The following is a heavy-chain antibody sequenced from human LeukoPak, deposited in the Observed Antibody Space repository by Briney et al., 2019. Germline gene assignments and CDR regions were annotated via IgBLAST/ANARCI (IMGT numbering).Heavy chain of an antibody. CDR1: GSSFTTYW. J-gene: IGHJ6*03. CDR3: ARHMELMDYMDV. D-gene: IGHD4/OR15-4a*01. V-gene: IGHV5-51*01. Sequence: GESLKISCEASGSSFTTYWICWVRPMPGKGLEWMGIIHPGDSDNRYSPFFHGQVTISADTSSNTDYQQWSSMTADATAMYCAARHMELMDYMDVWGKGTTVTISS. CDR2: IHPGDSDN.